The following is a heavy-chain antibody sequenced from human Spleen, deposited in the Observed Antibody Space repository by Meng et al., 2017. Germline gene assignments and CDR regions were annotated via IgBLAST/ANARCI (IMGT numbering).Heavy chain of an antibody. CDR3: TTVGEYSGTSFDY. Sequence: GESLKISCADSGFTFSSYSMNWVRQAPGKGLEWVGLIKSKTDGGTTDYAAPVKGRFTISRDDSNNTLYLQMNSLKTEDTAVYYCTTVGEYSGTSFDYWGQGTLVTVSS. V-gene: IGHV3-15*01. CDR1: GFTFSSYS. D-gene: IGHD5-12*01. CDR2: IKSKTDGGTT. J-gene: IGHJ4*02.